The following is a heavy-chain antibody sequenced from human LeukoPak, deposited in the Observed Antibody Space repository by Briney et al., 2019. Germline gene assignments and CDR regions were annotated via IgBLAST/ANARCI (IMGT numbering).Heavy chain of an antibody. CDR1: RFTFSNYA. CDR3: ARLPVDAFDI. J-gene: IGHJ3*02. Sequence: GGSLKLSCAASRFTFSNYAMHWVRQAPGKGLEHVSAISSNGGNTHYANSVKGRFTISRDNSKNTLYLQMGSLRAEDMAVYYCARLPVDAFDIWGQGTMVTVSS. V-gene: IGHV3-64*01. CDR2: ISSNGGNT. D-gene: IGHD1-14*01.